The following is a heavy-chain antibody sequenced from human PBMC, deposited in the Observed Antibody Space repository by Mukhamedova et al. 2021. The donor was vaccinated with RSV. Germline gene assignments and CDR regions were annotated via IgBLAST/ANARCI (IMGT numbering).Heavy chain of an antibody. V-gene: IGHV3-15*01. J-gene: IGHJ4*02. Sequence: DYAAPVKGRFTISRDDSKTTLYLQMNSLKTEDTAVYYCTTEYCSSFNYWGQGTLVTVSS. CDR3: TTEYCSSFNY. D-gene: IGHD2-8*02.